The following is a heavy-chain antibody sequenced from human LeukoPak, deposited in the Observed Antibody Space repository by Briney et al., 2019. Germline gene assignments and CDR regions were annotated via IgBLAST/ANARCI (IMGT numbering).Heavy chain of an antibody. CDR2: INPNSGGT. J-gene: IGHJ6*02. D-gene: IGHD3-10*01. CDR1: RYTFTGYC. CDR3: ARDLTVRGVIITSQYYYYYGMDV. V-gene: IGHV1-2*02. Sequence: ASVKVSCKASRYTFTGYCMHWVRQAPGQGLEWMGWINPNSGGTNYAQKFQGRVTMTRDTSISTAYMELSRLRSDDTAVYYCARDLTVRGVIITSQYYYYYGMDVWGQGTTVTVSS.